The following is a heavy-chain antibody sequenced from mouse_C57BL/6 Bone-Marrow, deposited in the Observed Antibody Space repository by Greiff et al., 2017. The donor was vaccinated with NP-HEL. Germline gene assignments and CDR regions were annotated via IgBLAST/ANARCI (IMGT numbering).Heavy chain of an antibody. CDR3: ARVRWLLRPWIDY. CDR2: INPNNGGT. V-gene: IGHV1-26*01. J-gene: IGHJ2*01. CDR1: GYTFTDYY. Sequence: EVQLQQSGPELVKPGASVKISCKASGYTFTDYYMNWVKQSHGKSLEWIGDINPNNGGTSYNQKFKGKATLTVDKSSSTAYMELRSLTSEDSAVYYCARVRWLLRPWIDYWGQGTTLTVSS. D-gene: IGHD2-3*01.